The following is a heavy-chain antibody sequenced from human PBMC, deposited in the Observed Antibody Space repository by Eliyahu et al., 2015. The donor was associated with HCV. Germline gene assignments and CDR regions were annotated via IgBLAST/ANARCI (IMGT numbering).Heavy chain of an antibody. CDR1: GFXFXSYG. V-gene: IGHV3-33*01. CDR3: ARAGADSSGYYHVGLDY. D-gene: IGHD3-22*01. Sequence: QVQLVESGGGVVQPGRSLXLSCAASGFXFXSYGXHWVRQAPGKGLEWVAVIWYDGSNKYYADSVKGRFTISRDNSKNTLYLQMNSLRAEDTAVYYCARAGADSSGYYHVGLDYWGQGTLVTVSS. J-gene: IGHJ4*02. CDR2: IWYDGSNK.